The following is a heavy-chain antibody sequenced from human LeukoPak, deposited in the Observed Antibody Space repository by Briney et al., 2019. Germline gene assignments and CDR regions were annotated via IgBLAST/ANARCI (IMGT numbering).Heavy chain of an antibody. V-gene: IGHV3-21*01. J-gene: IGHJ4*02. CDR2: ISSSSTYI. CDR1: GFTFSSYS. Sequence: GGSLRLSCAAPGFTFSSYSMSWVRQAPGKGLEWVSSISSSSTYIHYADSVKGRFTISRDNAKNSLYVQMNSLRAEDTAVYFCARTRDGYNREFDYWGQGTLVTVSS. CDR3: ARTRDGYNREFDY. D-gene: IGHD5-24*01.